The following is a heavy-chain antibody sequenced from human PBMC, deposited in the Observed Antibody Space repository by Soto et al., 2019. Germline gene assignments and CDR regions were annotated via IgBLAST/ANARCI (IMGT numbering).Heavy chain of an antibody. CDR2: ISYDGSNK. J-gene: IGHJ4*02. D-gene: IGHD3-9*01. Sequence: PGGSLRLSCATSGFTFRSYGMHRVRQAPGKGLEWVAVISYDGSNKYYADSVKGRFTISRDNSKNTLYLQMNSLRAEDTAVYYCAKGGYDILTGYPVDYWGQGTLVTVSS. CDR3: AKGGYDILTGYPVDY. V-gene: IGHV3-30*18. CDR1: GFTFRSYG.